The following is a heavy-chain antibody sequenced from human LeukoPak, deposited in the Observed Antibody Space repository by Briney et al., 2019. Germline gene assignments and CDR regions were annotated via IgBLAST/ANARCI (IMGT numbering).Heavy chain of an antibody. CDR3: AARQGFS. J-gene: IGHJ5*02. D-gene: IGHD3-3*01. V-gene: IGHV4-34*01. Sequence: PSETLSLTCAVYGGSFSGYYWSWIRQTPGKGLEWIGEINHSGSTNYNPSLKSRVTISVDTSKNQFSLKLSSVTAADTAVYYCAARQGFSWGQGTLVTVSS. CDR2: INHSGST. CDR1: GGSFSGYY.